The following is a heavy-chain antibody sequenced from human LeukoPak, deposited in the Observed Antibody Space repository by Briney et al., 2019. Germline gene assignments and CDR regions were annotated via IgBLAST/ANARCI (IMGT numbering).Heavy chain of an antibody. D-gene: IGHD6-13*01. V-gene: IGHV1-18*01. CDR3: ARGRRPIAAAGTGNWFDP. CDR1: GYTFTSYG. J-gene: IGHJ5*02. CDR2: ISAYNGNT. Sequence: ASVKVSCKASGYTFTSYGISWVRQAPGQGLEWMGWISAYNGNTNYAEKLQDRVTMTTDTPTSTAYMELSRLRSDDTAVYYCARGRRPIAAAGTGNWFDPWGQGTLVTVSS.